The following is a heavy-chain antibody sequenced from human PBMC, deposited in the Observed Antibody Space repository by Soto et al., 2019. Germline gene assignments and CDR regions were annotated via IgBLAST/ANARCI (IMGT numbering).Heavy chain of an antibody. CDR1: GCSVSSGSYY. Sequence: XETLSLTCTVSGCSVSSGSYYWSWIRQPPGKGLEWIGYIYYSGSTNYNPSLKSRVTISVDTSKNQFSLKLSSVTAADTAVYYCAREYSSSSSWFDPWGQGTLVTVSS. D-gene: IGHD6-6*01. V-gene: IGHV4-61*01. CDR3: AREYSSSSSWFDP. J-gene: IGHJ5*02. CDR2: IYYSGST.